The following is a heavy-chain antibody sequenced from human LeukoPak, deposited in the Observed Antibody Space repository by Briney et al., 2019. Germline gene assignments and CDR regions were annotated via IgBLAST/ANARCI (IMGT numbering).Heavy chain of an antibody. CDR1: GGSISSYY. J-gene: IGHJ4*02. CDR2: IYYSGST. D-gene: IGHD2-15*01. CDR3: ARGLYCSGGSCYSGLGW. V-gene: IGHV4-59*01. Sequence: PSETLSLTCTVSGGSISSYYWSWIRQPPGKGLEWIGYIYYSGSTNYNPSLKSRVTISVDTSKNQFSLKLSSVTAADTAVYYCARGLYCSGGSCYSGLGWWGQGNPGHRLL.